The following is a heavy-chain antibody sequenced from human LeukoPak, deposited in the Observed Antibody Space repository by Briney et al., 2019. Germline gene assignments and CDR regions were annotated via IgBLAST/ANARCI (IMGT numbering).Heavy chain of an antibody. CDR2: IWYDVSHI. CDR1: GFSFSTHG. V-gene: IGHV3-33*01. CDR3: ATENGDYTFDY. D-gene: IGHD4-17*01. J-gene: IGHJ4*02. Sequence: PGGPLRLSCVASGFSFSTHGMHWVRQAPGKGLDWVAIIWYDVSHINYADSVKGRFTISRENYKNTLYLQMNSLRAEATALYYCATENGDYTFDYWGQGTLVTVSS.